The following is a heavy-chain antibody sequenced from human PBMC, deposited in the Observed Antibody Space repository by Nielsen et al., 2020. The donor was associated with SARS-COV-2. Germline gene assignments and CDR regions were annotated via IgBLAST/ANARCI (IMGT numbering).Heavy chain of an antibody. CDR3: AKGKGKARDYYDSSGYYG. CDR2: ISSSGSTI. D-gene: IGHD3-22*01. J-gene: IGHJ4*02. V-gene: IGHV3-11*01. CDR1: GFTFSDYY. Sequence: GESLKISCAASGFTFSDYYMSWIRQAPGKGLEWVSYISSSGSTIYYADSVKGRFTISRDNAKNSLYLQMNSLRAEDTAVYYCAKGKGKARDYYDSSGYYGWGQGTLVTVSS.